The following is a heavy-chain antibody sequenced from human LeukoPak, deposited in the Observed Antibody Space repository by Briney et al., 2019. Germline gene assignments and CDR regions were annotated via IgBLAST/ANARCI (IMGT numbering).Heavy chain of an antibody. CDR1: GFTFSSYE. J-gene: IGHJ4*02. Sequence: GGSLRLSCAASGFTFSSYEVNWVRRAPGKGLEWVSYISSSGSSIYYADSVKGRFTISRDNAKNSLYLQMSSLRAEDTAVYYCAREPGLSFSLHYFDNWGQGILVTVSS. V-gene: IGHV3-48*03. CDR2: ISSSGSSI. CDR3: AREPGLSFSLHYFDN. D-gene: IGHD2-2*01.